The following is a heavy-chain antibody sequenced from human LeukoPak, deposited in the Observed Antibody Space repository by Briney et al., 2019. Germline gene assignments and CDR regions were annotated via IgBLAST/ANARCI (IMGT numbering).Heavy chain of an antibody. CDR2: IRSKAHTYAT. CDR1: GFTFSGSA. CDR3: AKNKWELLRPLLDY. V-gene: IGHV3-73*01. Sequence: GGSLRLSCAASGFTFSGSAMHWVRQASGKGLEWVGRIRSKAHTYATAYAASVKGRFTISRDDSKNTAYLQMNSLRAEDTAVYYCAKNKWELLRPLLDYWGQGTLVTVSS. D-gene: IGHD1-26*01. J-gene: IGHJ4*02.